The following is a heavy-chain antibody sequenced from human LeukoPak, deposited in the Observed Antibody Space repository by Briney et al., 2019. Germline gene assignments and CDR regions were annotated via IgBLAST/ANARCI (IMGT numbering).Heavy chain of an antibody. Sequence: SETLSLTCTVSGDSFRNHYWTWIRQPPGKTLEWIGYVHSSGSTKYNPSLRSRVTISLDTSKNQFSLKLSSVTAADTAVYYCARDSAPARASWYFDLWGRGTLVTVSS. CDR1: GDSFRNHY. V-gene: IGHV4-59*11. J-gene: IGHJ2*01. CDR2: VHSSGST. CDR3: ARDSAPARASWYFDL. D-gene: IGHD1-26*01.